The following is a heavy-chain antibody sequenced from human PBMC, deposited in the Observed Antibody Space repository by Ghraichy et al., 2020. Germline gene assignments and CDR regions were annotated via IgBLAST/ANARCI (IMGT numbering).Heavy chain of an antibody. D-gene: IGHD3-3*01. CDR1: GGSISSSSYY. Sequence: SETLSLTCTVSGGSISSSSYYWGWIRQPPGKGLEWIGSIYYSGSTYYNPSLKSRVTISVDTSKNQFSLKLSSVTAADTAVYYCASGPSWSGYFGYYYGMDVWGQGTTVTVSS. CDR3: ASGPSWSGYFGYYYGMDV. CDR2: IYYSGST. V-gene: IGHV4-39*01. J-gene: IGHJ6*02.